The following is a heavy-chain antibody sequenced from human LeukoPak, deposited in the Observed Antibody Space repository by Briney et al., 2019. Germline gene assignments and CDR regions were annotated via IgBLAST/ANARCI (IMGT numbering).Heavy chain of an antibody. V-gene: IGHV1-69*05. D-gene: IGHD6-13*01. CDR2: VIPIFGTA. J-gene: IGHJ5*02. CDR3: ASVAKPVGHSSSWYWWFDP. CDR1: VGTFSSYA. Sequence: SVKVSCEASVGTFSSYAISWVRQAPGQELEWMGGVIPIFGTANYAQKFQGRVTITTDESTSTAYMELSSLRSEDTAVYYCASVAKPVGHSSSWYWWFDPWGQGTMVTVSS.